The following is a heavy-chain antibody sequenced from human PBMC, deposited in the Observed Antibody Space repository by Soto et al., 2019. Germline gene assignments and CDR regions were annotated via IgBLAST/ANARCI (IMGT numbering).Heavy chain of an antibody. CDR1: GFTFSNFG. Sequence: SGGSLRLSCEASGFTFSNFGMNWVRQAPGKGLEWVARVWYDGSSKYYVDSVKGRFTISRDNSKETVYLQMNSLRAEDTGVYYCARAIHSNYDGMDVWGQGTTVTFSS. D-gene: IGHD4-4*01. V-gene: IGHV3-33*01. CDR3: ARAIHSNYDGMDV. J-gene: IGHJ6*02. CDR2: VWYDGSSK.